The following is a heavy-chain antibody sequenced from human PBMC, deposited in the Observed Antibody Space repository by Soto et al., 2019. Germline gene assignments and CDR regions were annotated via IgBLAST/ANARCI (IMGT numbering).Heavy chain of an antibody. CDR1: GFTFSNAW. V-gene: IGHV3-15*01. CDR2: IKSKTDGGTT. Sequence: EVQLVESGGGLVKPGGSLRLSCAASGFTFSNAWMSWVRQAPGKGLEWVGRIKSKTDGGTTDYAAPVKGRFTISRDDSKNTQYLQMNSMKTEVTAVYYCTTDTVHVTTDYYYYMDVWANGTTVTVSS. D-gene: IGHD4-17*01. CDR3: TTDTVHVTTDYYYYMDV. J-gene: IGHJ6*03.